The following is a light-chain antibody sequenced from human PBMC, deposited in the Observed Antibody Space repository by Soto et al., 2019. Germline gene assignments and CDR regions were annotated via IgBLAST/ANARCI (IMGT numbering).Light chain of an antibody. CDR3: QQYFTIPYT. CDR1: HSVFYSPNIKTY. J-gene: IGKJ2*01. Sequence: DTVLIQSPDSLAVSLGERATISCKSSHSVFYSPNIKTYLGWYQQKAGQPPKLLINWASTRESGVPDRFSGTGSGTDFTLTISSLQPEDVAVYFCQQYFTIPYTFGQGTKLEIK. V-gene: IGKV4-1*01. CDR2: WAS.